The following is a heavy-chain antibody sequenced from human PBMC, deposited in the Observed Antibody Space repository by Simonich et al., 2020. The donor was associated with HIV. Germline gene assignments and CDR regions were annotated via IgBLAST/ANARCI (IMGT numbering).Heavy chain of an antibody. D-gene: IGHD4-17*01. Sequence: QVQLQQCGAGLLKPSETLSLTCAVYGESFIGYYWTWIRQPPEKGLEWIGEINHRGSTNYIPSLKSRVTISVDTSKNQFSLNLNSVTAADTAVYYCARGRSPTVNTFDIWGLGTMVTVSS. V-gene: IGHV4-34*01. CDR2: INHRGST. CDR1: GESFIGYY. CDR3: ARGRSPTVNTFDI. J-gene: IGHJ3*02.